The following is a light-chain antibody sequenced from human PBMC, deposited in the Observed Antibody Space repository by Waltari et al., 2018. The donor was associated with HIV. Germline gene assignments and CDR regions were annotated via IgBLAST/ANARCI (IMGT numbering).Light chain of an antibody. CDR3: QSHDSSLSGYV. CDR1: SSNIGAGYH. J-gene: IGLJ1*01. CDR2: GNS. V-gene: IGLV1-40*01. Sequence: SVLTQPPSVSGAPGQRVTISCTGRSSNIGAGYHVHWYQQLPGTAPKLLIYGNSNRPSGVPDRFSGSKSGTAASLAITGLQAEDEADYHCQSHDSSLSGYVFGTGTKVTVL.